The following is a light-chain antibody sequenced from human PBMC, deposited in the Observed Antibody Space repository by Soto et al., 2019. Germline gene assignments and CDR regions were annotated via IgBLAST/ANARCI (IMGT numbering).Light chain of an antibody. J-gene: IGKJ5*01. CDR3: QQRSNWPRIT. Sequence: ELVMTQKQANVSVYGGEGATGSCRASQSVTSNYLAWYQQKPGKAPRLLIHGISNRATGVPDRFSGSGSGTDFTLTISRLEPEDFAVYYCQQRSNWPRITFGQGTRLEIK. CDR1: QSVTSNY. CDR2: GIS. V-gene: IGKV3D-20*02.